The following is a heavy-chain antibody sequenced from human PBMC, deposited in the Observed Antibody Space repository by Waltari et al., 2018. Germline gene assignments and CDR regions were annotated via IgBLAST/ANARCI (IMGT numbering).Heavy chain of an antibody. J-gene: IGHJ4*02. D-gene: IGHD6-6*01. CDR3: AGSIAARRFGY. V-gene: IGHV4-61*09. Sequence: QVQLQESGPGLVKPSQTLSLTCTVPGGSISSGSYYWGWIRQPAGKGLEWIGYIYTSGSTNYNPSLKSRVTISVDTSKNQFSLKLSSVTAADTAVYYCAGSIAARRFGYWGQGTLVTVSS. CDR2: IYTSGST. CDR1: GGSISSGSYY.